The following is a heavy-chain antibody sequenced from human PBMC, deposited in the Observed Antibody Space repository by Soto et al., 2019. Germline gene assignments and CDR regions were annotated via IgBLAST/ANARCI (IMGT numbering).Heavy chain of an antibody. Sequence: TSETLSLTCAVYGGSFSGYYWSWVRQPPGKGLEWVGEINNSGSTTYNPSFKSRVTISVKPSTNQSSLKLSSVTAADRAVNYWGRGFKEHVMVVNESRYRSWNNYYYYGMDVWGQGTTVTVSS. CDR3: GRGFKEHVMVVNESRYRSWNNYYYYGMDV. D-gene: IGHD2-21*01. J-gene: IGHJ6*02. V-gene: IGHV4-34*01. CDR1: GGSFSGYY. CDR2: INNSGST.